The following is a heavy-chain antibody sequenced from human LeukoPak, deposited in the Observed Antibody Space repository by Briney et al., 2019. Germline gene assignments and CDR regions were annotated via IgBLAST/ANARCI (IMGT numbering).Heavy chain of an antibody. V-gene: IGHV3-21*01. CDR3: ARPQSPVYYYYGVDV. J-gene: IGHJ6*02. CDR2: ISSSSRYI. CDR1: GFTFSTYN. Sequence: GGSLRLPCTASGFTFSTYNMHWVRQAPGKGLEWVSSISSSSRYIYYSDSVKGRFTISRDNAKNSLYLQMNSLRAEDTAVYYCARPQSPVYYYYGVDVWGQGTTVTVSS.